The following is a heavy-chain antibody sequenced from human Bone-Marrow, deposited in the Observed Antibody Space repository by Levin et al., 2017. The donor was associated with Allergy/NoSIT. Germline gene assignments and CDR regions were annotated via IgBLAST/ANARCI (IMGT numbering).Heavy chain of an antibody. CDR3: ARQDYYYDSSGYYSWFDP. CDR1: GYSFTSYW. CDR2: IYPGDSDT. J-gene: IGHJ5*02. V-gene: IGHV5-51*01. Sequence: GESLKISCKGSGYSFTSYWIGWVRQMPGKGLEWMGIIYPGDSDTRYNPSFQGQVTISADKSISTAYLQWSSLKASDTAMYYCARQDYYYDSSGYYSWFDPWGQGTLVTVSS. D-gene: IGHD3-22*01.